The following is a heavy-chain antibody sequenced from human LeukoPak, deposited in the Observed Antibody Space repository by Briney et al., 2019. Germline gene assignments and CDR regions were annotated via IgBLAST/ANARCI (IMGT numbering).Heavy chain of an antibody. D-gene: IGHD4-17*01. J-gene: IGHJ4*02. CDR2: IRGSGSST. CDR3: AKGFRLYGDYYFDY. Sequence: GGSLRLSCAASGFTFSSYAMSWVRQAPGEGLEWVSAIRGSGSSTYYADSVKGRFTISRDNSKNTPYLQMNSLRAEDTAIYYCAKGFRLYGDYYFDYWGQGTLVTVSS. CDR1: GFTFSSYA. V-gene: IGHV3-23*01.